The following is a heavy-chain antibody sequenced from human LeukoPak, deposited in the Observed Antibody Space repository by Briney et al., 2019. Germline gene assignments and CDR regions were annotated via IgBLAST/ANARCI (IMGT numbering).Heavy chain of an antibody. V-gene: IGHV4-34*01. CDR2: INHGGST. Sequence: SETLSLTCAVYGGSFSGYYWSWIRQPPGKGLEWIGEINHGGSTNYNLSLKSRVTISVGTSKNQFSLKLSSVTAADTAVYYCAKTKQLGYFDYWGQGTLVTVSS. CDR3: AKTKQLGYFDY. J-gene: IGHJ4*02. D-gene: IGHD6-6*01. CDR1: GGSFSGYY.